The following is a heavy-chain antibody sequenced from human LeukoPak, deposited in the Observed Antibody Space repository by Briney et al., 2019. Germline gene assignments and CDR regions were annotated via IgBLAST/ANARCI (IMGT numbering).Heavy chain of an antibody. Sequence: GASVKVSCKASGYTFTIYGISWVRQAPGQGPEWMGWISTYNGNTNYAQKFQGRVTMTTDTSTSTAYMELRSLRSEDTAVYYCAREAEPGIAAARDAFDIWGQGTMVTVSS. CDR3: AREAEPGIAAARDAFDI. CDR1: GYTFTIYG. D-gene: IGHD6-13*01. CDR2: ISTYNGNT. J-gene: IGHJ3*02. V-gene: IGHV1-18*01.